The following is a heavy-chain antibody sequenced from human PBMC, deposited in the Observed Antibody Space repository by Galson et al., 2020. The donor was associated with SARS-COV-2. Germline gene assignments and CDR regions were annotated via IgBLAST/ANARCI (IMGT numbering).Heavy chain of an antibody. D-gene: IGHD1-26*01. CDR3: AREPPSGSYYTYFVY. CDR2: TYYRSTWYN. V-gene: IGHV6-1*01. Sequence: SETLSLTCATSGDSVSNNAAAWNWIRQSPSRGLDWPGRTYYRSTWYNDFAVSVKSRITINSDTSKNQFSLQLNSVTPEDTAVYYCAREPPSGSYYTYFVYWGQGTLVTVSS. CDR1: GDSVSNNAAA. J-gene: IGHJ4*02.